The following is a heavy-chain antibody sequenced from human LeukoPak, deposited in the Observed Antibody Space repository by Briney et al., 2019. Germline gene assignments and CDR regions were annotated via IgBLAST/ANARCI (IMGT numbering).Heavy chain of an antibody. D-gene: IGHD3-16*01. J-gene: IGHJ4*02. CDR3: AREGLGELTLDY. CDR1: GYTFTSYG. Sequence: ASVKVSCKASGYTFTSYGISWVRQAPGQGLEWMGWISTYNGDTYYAQKLQGRVTMTTDTSTNTAYMELRSLRSDDTAVYYCAREGLGELTLDYWGQGTLVTVSS. V-gene: IGHV1-18*01. CDR2: ISTYNGDT.